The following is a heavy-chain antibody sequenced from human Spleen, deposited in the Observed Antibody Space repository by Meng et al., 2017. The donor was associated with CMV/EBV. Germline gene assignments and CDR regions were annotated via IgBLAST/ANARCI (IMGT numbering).Heavy chain of an antibody. CDR2: IKGDGSEK. Sequence: GGSLRLSCAGSGFTFSNYWMSWVRQAPGKGLEWVAKIKGDGSEKYYVDSVKGRFTISRDNAKNSQYLQMNSLRVEDTAVYYCARVRVTYYESWSGAYGMDVWGQGATVTVSS. CDR3: ARVRVTYYESWSGAYGMDV. J-gene: IGHJ6*02. V-gene: IGHV3-7*01. CDR1: GFTFSNYW. D-gene: IGHD3-3*01.